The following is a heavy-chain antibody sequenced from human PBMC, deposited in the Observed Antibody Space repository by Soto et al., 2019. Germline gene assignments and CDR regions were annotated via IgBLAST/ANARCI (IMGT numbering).Heavy chain of an antibody. Sequence: PSETLSRTGAVSGGSISSGVYSWIWIRQPPGKGLEWIGYIYHSGSTYYNPSLKSRVTISVDRSKNQFSLKLSSVTAADTAVYYCARLDFRMNWFDPWGQGTLVTVSS. CDR3: ARLDFRMNWFDP. V-gene: IGHV4-30-2*01. D-gene: IGHD3-3*01. J-gene: IGHJ5*02. CDR2: IYHSGST. CDR1: GGSISSGVYS.